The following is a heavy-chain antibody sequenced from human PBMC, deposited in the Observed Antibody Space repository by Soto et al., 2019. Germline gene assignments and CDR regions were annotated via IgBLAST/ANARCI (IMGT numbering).Heavy chain of an antibody. Sequence: GGSLRLSCAASGFTFSSYSMHSVRQAPGKGLEWVSAITRNSDIYYADSVKGRFTISRDNAQNSVSLQMDSLRAEDTAVYYCAREETAWPLAYGLDVWGQGTTVTVSS. V-gene: IGHV3-21*01. J-gene: IGHJ6*02. CDR1: GFTFSSYS. D-gene: IGHD2-21*02. CDR3: AREETAWPLAYGLDV. CDR2: ITRNSDI.